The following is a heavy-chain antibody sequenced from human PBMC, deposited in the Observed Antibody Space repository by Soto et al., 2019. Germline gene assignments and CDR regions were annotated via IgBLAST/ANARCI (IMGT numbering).Heavy chain of an antibody. CDR2: ISYDGSNK. J-gene: IGHJ4*02. CDR3: AKPPPSGYYPYYFDY. D-gene: IGHD3-22*01. CDR1: GFTFSSYG. V-gene: IGHV3-30*18. Sequence: VQLVESGGGVVQPGRSLRLSCAASGFTFSSYGMHWVRQAPGKGLEWVAVISYDGSNKYYADSVKGRFTISRDNSKNSLYLQMNSLRAEDTAVYYCAKPPPSGYYPYYFDYWGQGTLVTVSS.